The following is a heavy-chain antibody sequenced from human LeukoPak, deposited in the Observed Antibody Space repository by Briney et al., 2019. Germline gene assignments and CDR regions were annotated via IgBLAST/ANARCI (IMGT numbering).Heavy chain of an antibody. J-gene: IGHJ6*02. CDR3: ARDELELRFLNGMDV. CDR2: IIPIFGTA. Sequence: SVKVSCTASGGTFSSYAISWVRQAPGQGLEWMGGIIPIFGTANYAQKFQGRVTMTRNTSISTAYMELSSLRSEDTAVYYCARDELELRFLNGMDVWGQGTTVTVSS. D-gene: IGHD1-7*01. V-gene: IGHV1-69*05. CDR1: GGTFSSYA.